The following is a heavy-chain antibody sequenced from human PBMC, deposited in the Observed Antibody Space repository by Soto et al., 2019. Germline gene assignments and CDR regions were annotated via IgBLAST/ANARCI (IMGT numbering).Heavy chain of an antibody. D-gene: IGHD6-6*01. V-gene: IGHV4-31*03. CDR1: GGSISSGNSY. CDR3: ASYSSSSRWFDP. J-gene: IGHJ5*02. CDR2: IHYSGST. Sequence: SETLSLTCTVSGGSISSGNSYWSWIRQHPGKGLEWIGYIHYSGSTYYNPSLKSRVTISVDTSKNQFSLKLSSVTAADTAVYYCASYSSSSRWFDPWGKGTLVTAPQ.